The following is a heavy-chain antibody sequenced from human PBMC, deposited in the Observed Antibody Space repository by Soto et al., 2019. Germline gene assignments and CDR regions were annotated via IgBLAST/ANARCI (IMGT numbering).Heavy chain of an antibody. CDR1: GGTFSSYA. J-gene: IGHJ6*02. Sequence: SVKVSCKASGGTFSSYAISWVRQAPGQGLEWMGGIIPIFGTANYAQKFQGRVTITADESTSTAYMELSSLRSEDTAVYYCASRVGSYDSSGYSHPSDYYYGMDVRGQGTTVTVSS. D-gene: IGHD3-22*01. CDR2: IIPIFGTA. CDR3: ASRVGSYDSSGYSHPSDYYYGMDV. V-gene: IGHV1-69*13.